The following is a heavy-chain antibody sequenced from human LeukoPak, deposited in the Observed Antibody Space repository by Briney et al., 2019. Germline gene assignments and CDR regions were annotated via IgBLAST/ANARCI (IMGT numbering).Heavy chain of an antibody. Sequence: GGSLRLSCAASGFTFSSYSMNWVRQAPGKGLEWVSSISSSSSYIYYADSVKGRFTISRDNAKNSLYLQMNSLRAEDTAVYYCARDFSRGYSSGWYESNAFDIWGQGTMVTVSS. D-gene: IGHD6-19*01. CDR2: ISSSSSYI. J-gene: IGHJ3*02. V-gene: IGHV3-21*01. CDR1: GFTFSSYS. CDR3: ARDFSRGYSSGWYESNAFDI.